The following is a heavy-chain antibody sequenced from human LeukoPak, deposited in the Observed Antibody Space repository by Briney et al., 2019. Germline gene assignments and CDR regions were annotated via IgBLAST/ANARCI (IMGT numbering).Heavy chain of an antibody. CDR1: GYTFTGYY. CDR3: ARVLMVYAKSFRYMDV. D-gene: IGHD2-8*01. V-gene: IGHV1-2*02. CDR2: INPNSGGT. Sequence: ASVKVSCKASGYTFTGYYMHWVRQAPGQGLEWMGWINPNSGGTNYAQKFQGRVTMTRDTSISTAYMELSRLRSDDTAVYYCARVLMVYAKSFRYMDVWGKGTTVTVSS. J-gene: IGHJ6*03.